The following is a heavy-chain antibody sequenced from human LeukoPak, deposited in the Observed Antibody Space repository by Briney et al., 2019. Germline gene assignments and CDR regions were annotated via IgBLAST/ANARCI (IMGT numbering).Heavy chain of an antibody. V-gene: IGHV1-46*01. CDR2: INPSGGST. Sequence: ASVNVSCKASGYTFTSYYMHWVRQAPGQGLEWMGIINPSGGSTSYAQKFQGRVTMTRDTSTSTVYMELSSLRSEDTAVYYCARPGWKYSYYDFWSGYATDDAFDIWGQGTMVTVSS. J-gene: IGHJ3*02. CDR3: ARPGWKYSYYDFWSGYATDDAFDI. D-gene: IGHD3-3*01. CDR1: GYTFTSYY.